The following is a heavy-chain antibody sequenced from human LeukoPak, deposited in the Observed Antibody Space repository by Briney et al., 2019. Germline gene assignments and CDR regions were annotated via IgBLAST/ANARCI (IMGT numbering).Heavy chain of an antibody. Sequence: GGSLRLSCVASGFTFSNYWMQWVRHVPGKGLVWVSRLNGDGTNIIYADSVKGRFTISRDNAENTLYLQMNSLRAEDTALYYCARSQSGVFDVWGQGTMVTVSS. CDR3: ARSQSGVFDV. CDR2: LNGDGTNI. V-gene: IGHV3-74*01. CDR1: GFTFSNYW. D-gene: IGHD2-8*01. J-gene: IGHJ3*01.